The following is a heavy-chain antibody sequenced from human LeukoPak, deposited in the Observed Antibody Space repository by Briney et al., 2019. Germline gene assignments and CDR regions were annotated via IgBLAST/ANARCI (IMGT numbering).Heavy chain of an antibody. V-gene: IGHV1-46*01. J-gene: IGHJ6*02. Sequence: ASVKVSCKAPGDTFTTYEIHWVRQAPGQGLEWVGRISPSAGSTTYARNFQDRVTMTRDTPTSTVYMELNSLRSEDTAVYYCARDRPLTAPNRDYYYGMDVWGQGTTVTVFS. CDR2: ISPSAGST. CDR3: ARDRPLTAPNRDYYYGMDV. CDR1: GDTFTTYE.